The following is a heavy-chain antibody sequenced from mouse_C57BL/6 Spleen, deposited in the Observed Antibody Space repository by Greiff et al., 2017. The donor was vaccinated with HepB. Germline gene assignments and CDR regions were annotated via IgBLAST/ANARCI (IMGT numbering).Heavy chain of an antibody. V-gene: IGHV5-12*01. J-gene: IGHJ2*01. CDR2: ISNGGGST. CDR1: GFTFSDYY. Sequence: EVNLVESGGGLVQPGGSLKLSCAASGFTFSDYYMYWVRQTPEKRLEWVAYISNGGGSTYYPDTVKGRFTISRDNAKNTLYLQMSRLKSEDTAMYYCAREAGDGYFDYWGQGTTLTVSS. D-gene: IGHD2-3*01. CDR3: AREAGDGYFDY.